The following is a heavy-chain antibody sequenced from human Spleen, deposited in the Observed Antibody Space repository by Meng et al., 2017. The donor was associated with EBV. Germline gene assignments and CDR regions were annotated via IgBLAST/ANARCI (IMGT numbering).Heavy chain of an antibody. Sequence: QVHLQQWGAGLLNPSETLSLTCAVDGGSFSGYYWSWIRQSPGKGLQWIGEINHSGNTIYNPSLKSRVTISVDTSKLQFSLNLTSVTAADTAVYYCARGSGDYLKLDCFDPWGQGTLVTVSS. CDR3: ARGSGDYLKLDCFDP. CDR1: GGSFSGYY. V-gene: IGHV4-34*01. J-gene: IGHJ5*02. D-gene: IGHD4-17*01. CDR2: INHSGNT.